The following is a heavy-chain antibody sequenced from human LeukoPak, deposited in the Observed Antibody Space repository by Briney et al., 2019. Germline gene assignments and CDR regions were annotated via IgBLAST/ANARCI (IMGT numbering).Heavy chain of an antibody. J-gene: IGHJ4*02. CDR3: ARALQEISSFYFDY. CDR1: ELNFKTHA. Sequence: QPATSLRLSCVVSELNFKTHAMPWVRQAPGKGLEWVAGLSFDATDRNYADSVKGRFIISRDKSKNTLYLQMHSLSPEDTAVYFCARALQEISSFYFDYWGQGSLVTVSS. D-gene: IGHD3-16*02. V-gene: IGHV3-30*04. CDR2: LSFDATDR.